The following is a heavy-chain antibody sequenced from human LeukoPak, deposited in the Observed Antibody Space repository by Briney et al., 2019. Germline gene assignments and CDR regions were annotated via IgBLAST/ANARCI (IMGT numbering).Heavy chain of an antibody. Sequence: SQTLSLTCAISGDSVSSNSATWNWIRQSPSRGLEWLGRTYYRSKWINDYAESLKSRMIINPDTSKNQFSLQVNSVTPEDTAFYYCARQYRNAFDYWGQGTLVTVSS. J-gene: IGHJ4*02. CDR2: TYYRSKWIN. CDR3: ARQYRNAFDY. CDR1: GDSVSSNSAT. D-gene: IGHD5-18*01. V-gene: IGHV6-1*01.